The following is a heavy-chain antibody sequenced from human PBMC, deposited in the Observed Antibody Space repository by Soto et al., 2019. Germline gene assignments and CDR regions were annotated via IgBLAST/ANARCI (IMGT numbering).Heavy chain of an antibody. CDR3: ARRYGGNFDY. Sequence: SETLSLTCTVSGGSIISYYWSWIRQPPGKGLEWIGYIYYSGSTNYNPSLKSRVTISEDTSKNQFSLKLSSVTAADTAVYYCARRYGGNFDYWGQGTLVTVS. CDR2: IYYSGST. CDR1: GGSIISYY. J-gene: IGHJ4*02. V-gene: IGHV4-59*01. D-gene: IGHD1-26*01.